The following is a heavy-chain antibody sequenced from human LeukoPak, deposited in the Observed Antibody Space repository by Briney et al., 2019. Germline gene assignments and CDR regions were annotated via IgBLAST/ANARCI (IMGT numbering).Heavy chain of an antibody. CDR1: GFTFSSYA. CDR2: ISYDGSSE. V-gene: IGHV3-30*04. J-gene: IGHJ4*02. CDR3: ARDMCSSTSCYRAVRFDY. D-gene: IGHD2-2*02. Sequence: PGGSLRLSCAASGFTFSSYAMHWVRQAPGKGLEGVAVISYDGSSEYYADSVKGRFTISRDNSTNTLYVQMNSLRAEDTAVYYCARDMCSSTSCYRAVRFDYWGQGTLVTVSS.